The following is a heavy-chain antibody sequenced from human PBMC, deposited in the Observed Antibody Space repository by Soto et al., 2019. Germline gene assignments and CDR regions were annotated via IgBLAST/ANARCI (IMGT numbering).Heavy chain of an antibody. CDR3: ARAVGDPLYYLDY. D-gene: IGHD6-19*01. CDR2: TDYSGNT. CDR1: SDSISSYY. V-gene: IGHV4-59*08. Sequence: QVQLQESGPGLVRPSETLSLTCTVSSDSISSYYWIWIRQSPGKGLEWIGYTDYSGNTNYNPSLKSRVTRSGDTSKNQLSLRLSSVTAADTAVYYCARAVGDPLYYLDYWGQGTLVTVSS. J-gene: IGHJ4*02.